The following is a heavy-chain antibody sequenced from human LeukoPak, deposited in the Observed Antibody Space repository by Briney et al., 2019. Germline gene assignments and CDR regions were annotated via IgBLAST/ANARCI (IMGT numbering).Heavy chain of an antibody. Sequence: PSETLSLTCTVSGGSISSYYWSWIRQPPGKGLEWSGYIYYSGSTNYNPSLKSRVTISVDTSKNQFSLKLSSVTAADTAVYYCARGYGDSRGDYYYGMDVWGQGTTVTVSS. CDR3: ARGYGDSRGDYYYGMDV. J-gene: IGHJ6*02. CDR1: GGSISSYY. CDR2: IYYSGST. D-gene: IGHD4-17*01. V-gene: IGHV4-59*01.